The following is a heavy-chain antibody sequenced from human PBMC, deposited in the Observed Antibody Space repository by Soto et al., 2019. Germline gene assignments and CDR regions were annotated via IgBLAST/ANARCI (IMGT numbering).Heavy chain of an antibody. J-gene: IGHJ4*02. D-gene: IGHD3-10*01. CDR2: IYYSGST. Sequence: SETLSLTCTVSGGSISSYYWSWIRQPPGKGLEWIGYIYYSGSTNYNPSLKSRVTISVDTSKNQFSLELSSVTAAETAVYYCARRNGSGSYYGYYFDYWGQGTLVTVSS. CDR1: GGSISSYY. V-gene: IGHV4-59*08. CDR3: ARRNGSGSYYGYYFDY.